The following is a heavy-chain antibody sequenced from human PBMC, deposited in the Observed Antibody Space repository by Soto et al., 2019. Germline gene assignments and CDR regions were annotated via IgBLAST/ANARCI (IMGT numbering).Heavy chain of an antibody. Sequence: SETLALTCTVSGGSISSYYWSWIRQPPGKGLEWIGYIYYSGSTNYNPSLKSRVTISVDTSKNQFSLKLSSVTAADTAVYYCAREIAAAPDAFDIWGQGTMVTVSS. CDR2: IYYSGST. CDR3: AREIAAAPDAFDI. CDR1: GGSISSYY. J-gene: IGHJ3*02. V-gene: IGHV4-59*01. D-gene: IGHD6-13*01.